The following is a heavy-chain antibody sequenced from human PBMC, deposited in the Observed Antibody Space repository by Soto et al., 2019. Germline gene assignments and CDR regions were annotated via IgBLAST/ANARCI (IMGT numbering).Heavy chain of an antibody. CDR2: IYYSGST. V-gene: IGHV4-39*01. J-gene: IGHJ4*02. CDR3: ARHKGWNYSSDY. D-gene: IGHD1-7*01. CDR1: GGSISSSSYY. Sequence: PSETLSLTCTVSGGSISSSSYYWGWIRQPPGKGLEWIGSIYYSGSTYYNPSLKSRVTISADTSKNQFSLKLSSVTAADTAVYYCARHKGWNYSSDYWGQGTLVTVSS.